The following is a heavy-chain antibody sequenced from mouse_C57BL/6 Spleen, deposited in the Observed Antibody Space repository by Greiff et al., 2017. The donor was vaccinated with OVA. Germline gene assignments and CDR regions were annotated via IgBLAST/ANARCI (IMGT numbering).Heavy chain of an antibody. CDR2: IYPGDGDT. D-gene: IGHD1-1*02. V-gene: IGHV1-82*01. Sequence: VKLVESGPELVKPGASVKISCKASGYAFSSSWMNWVKQRPGKGLEWIGRIYPGDGDTNYNGKFKGKATLTADKSSSTAYMQLSSLTSEDSAVYFCARGGSLYWYFDVWGTGTTVTVSS. CDR3: ARGGSLYWYFDV. CDR1: GYAFSSSW. J-gene: IGHJ1*03.